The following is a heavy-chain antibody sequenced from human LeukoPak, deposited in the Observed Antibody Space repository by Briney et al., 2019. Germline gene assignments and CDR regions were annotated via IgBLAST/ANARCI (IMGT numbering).Heavy chain of an antibody. V-gene: IGHV4-30-4*01. Sequence: SETLSLTCTVSGGSISSGDYYWSWLRQPPGKGLEWFGYIYYSGGTYYNPSLKSRVTITVDTSKNQFSLKLSSVTAADTAVYYCARDDHSSGWYYGFDYWGQGTLVTVSS. CDR2: IYYSGGT. CDR1: GGSISSGDYY. CDR3: ARDDHSSGWYYGFDY. D-gene: IGHD6-19*01. J-gene: IGHJ4*02.